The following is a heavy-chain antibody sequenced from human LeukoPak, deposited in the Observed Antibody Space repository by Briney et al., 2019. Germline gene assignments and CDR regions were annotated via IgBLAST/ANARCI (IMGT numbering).Heavy chain of an antibody. D-gene: IGHD5-24*01. CDR3: AREVEMATQFDY. V-gene: IGHV4-4*07. J-gene: IGHJ4*02. Sequence: SETLSLTCSVSSGSITSHYWSWIRQPAGKGLEWIGRLSTTGSINYNPSLRSRVTMSVDTSKNQLTLKLRSVTAADTAVYYCAREVEMATQFDYWGQGTLVTVSS. CDR2: LSTTGSI. CDR1: SGSITSHY.